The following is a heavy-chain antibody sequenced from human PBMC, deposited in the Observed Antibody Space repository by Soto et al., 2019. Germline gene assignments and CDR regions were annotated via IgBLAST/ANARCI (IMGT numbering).Heavy chain of an antibody. CDR2: IRNKANSYTA. D-gene: IGHD3-9*01. J-gene: IGHJ4*02. V-gene: IGHV3-72*01. CDR1: GFTFSDHY. Sequence: EVPLVESGGGLVQPGGSLRLSCAASGFTFSDHYMDWVRQASGKGLEWVGHIRNKANSYTAEYAASVKGRFTISRDDSKNSLYLQMNSLKIEDTALYYCVRAGTGYQLDYWGQGTLVTVSS. CDR3: VRAGTGYQLDY.